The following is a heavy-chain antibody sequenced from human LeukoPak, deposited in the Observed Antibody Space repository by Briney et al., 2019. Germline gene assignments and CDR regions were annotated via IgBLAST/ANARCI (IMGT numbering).Heavy chain of an antibody. Sequence: SETLSLTCTVSGGSISSTTYYWDWIRQPPGKGLEWIGTIYYSGSTYYNPSLKSRVTISVDTSKNQFSLKLSSVTAADTAVYYCARSITMIRKDAFDIWGQGTMVTVSS. V-gene: IGHV4-39*07. CDR3: ARSITMIRKDAFDI. J-gene: IGHJ3*02. CDR2: IYYSGST. D-gene: IGHD3-22*01. CDR1: GGSISSTTYY.